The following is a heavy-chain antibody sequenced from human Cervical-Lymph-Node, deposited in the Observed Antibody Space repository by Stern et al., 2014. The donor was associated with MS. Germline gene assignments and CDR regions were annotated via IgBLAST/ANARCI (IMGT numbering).Heavy chain of an antibody. V-gene: IGHV5-51*01. CDR1: GYTFTSYW. CDR3: ARQRYFDY. J-gene: IGHJ4*02. Sequence: VQLVQSGPEVKRPGESLKISCQASGYTFTSYWIGWVRQMPGKGLEWIAIIFPGGSDIRYSPSFQAQFTISADKSSSTAYLQWNNLKASDTAIYYCARQRYFDYWGQGTLVTVSS. CDR2: IFPGGSDI.